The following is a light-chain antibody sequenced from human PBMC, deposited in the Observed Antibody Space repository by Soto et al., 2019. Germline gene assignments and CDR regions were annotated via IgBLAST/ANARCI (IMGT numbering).Light chain of an antibody. CDR1: SSTIGTNY. CDR2: END. Sequence: QSVLTQPPSVSAAPGQKVTISCSGSSSTIGTNYVSWYQHLPGTTPKLLINENDRRPSGIPDRFAGSKTGTSATLAITGPQTGDEAEYFCATWDTSLKGVVFGGGTKLTVL. V-gene: IGLV1-51*01. CDR3: ATWDTSLKGVV. J-gene: IGLJ2*01.